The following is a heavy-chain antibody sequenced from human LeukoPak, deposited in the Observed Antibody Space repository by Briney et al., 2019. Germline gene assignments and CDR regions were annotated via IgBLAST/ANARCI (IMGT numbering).Heavy chain of an antibody. Sequence: ASVKVSCKASGYTFTAYHMHWVRQAPGQGLEWMGWINPNSGGTNYAQKFQGRVTMTTDTSTSTAYMELRSLRSDDTAVYYCARDQGIADYDFWSGLTSADYYYGMDVWGQGTTVTVSS. CDR2: INPNSGGT. D-gene: IGHD3-3*01. V-gene: IGHV1-2*02. CDR3: ARDQGIADYDFWSGLTSADYYYGMDV. CDR1: GYTFTAYH. J-gene: IGHJ6*02.